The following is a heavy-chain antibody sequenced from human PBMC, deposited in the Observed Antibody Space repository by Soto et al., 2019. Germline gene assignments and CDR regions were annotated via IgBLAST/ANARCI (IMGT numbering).Heavy chain of an antibody. Sequence: EVQLLESGGGLVQPGGSLRLSCAASGFTFRSYAMSWVRQAPGKGLEWVSAITESGGNTYYADSVKGRFTISRDNSENSLYLQMDSLRAEDMGVYYCAKDKHETTAFDLWGRGTLVTVSS. V-gene: IGHV3-23*01. CDR2: ITESGGNT. CDR3: AKDKHETTAFDL. J-gene: IGHJ3*01. D-gene: IGHD1-1*01. CDR1: GFTFRSYA.